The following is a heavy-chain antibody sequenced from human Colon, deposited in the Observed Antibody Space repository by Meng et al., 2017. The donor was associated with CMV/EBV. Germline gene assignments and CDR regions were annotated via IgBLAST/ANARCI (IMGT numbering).Heavy chain of an antibody. Sequence: GESLKISCRASGFNFVIYGMTWVRQAPGKGLEWVSTVSANGATTYNADSVRGRFTISRDNSKNTLYLQMDTLRAEDTATYYCAKVLYVTAVAEGFDIWGQGTLVTVSS. CDR2: VSANGATT. J-gene: IGHJ3*02. V-gene: IGHV3-23*01. D-gene: IGHD6-19*01. CDR3: AKVLYVTAVAEGFDI. CDR1: GFNFVIYG.